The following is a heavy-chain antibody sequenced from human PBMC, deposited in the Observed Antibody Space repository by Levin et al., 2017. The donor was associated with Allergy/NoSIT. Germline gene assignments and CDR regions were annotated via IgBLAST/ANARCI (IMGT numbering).Heavy chain of an antibody. CDR3: ARGGSVAGTGVSFDY. Sequence: GASVKVSCAASGFTFSSYALHWVRQPPGKGLEWVAVISYDGSNKYYADSVKGRFTISRDNSKNTLYLQMNSLRAEDTAVYYCARGGSVAGTGVSFDYWGQGTLVTVSS. CDR2: ISYDGSNK. CDR1: GFTFSSYA. J-gene: IGHJ4*02. D-gene: IGHD6-19*01. V-gene: IGHV3-30-3*01.